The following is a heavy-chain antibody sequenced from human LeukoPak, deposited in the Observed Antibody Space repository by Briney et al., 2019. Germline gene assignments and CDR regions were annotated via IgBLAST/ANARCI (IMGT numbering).Heavy chain of an antibody. Sequence: PGGSLRLSCAASGFTFSSYSMNWVRQAPGKGLEWVSSISSSSSYIYYAGSVKGRFTISRDNAKNSLYLQMNSLRAEDTAVYYCAREHVSSSWSALYYYYGVDVWGQGTTVTVSS. CDR3: AREHVSSSWSALYYYYGVDV. V-gene: IGHV3-21*01. J-gene: IGHJ6*02. D-gene: IGHD6-13*01. CDR2: ISSSSSYI. CDR1: GFTFSSYS.